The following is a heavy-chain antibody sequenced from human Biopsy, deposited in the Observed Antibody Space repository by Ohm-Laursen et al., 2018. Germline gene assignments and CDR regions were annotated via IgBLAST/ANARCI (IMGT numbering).Heavy chain of an antibody. CDR1: GSTFSSFA. CDR2: ISDSGGST. Sequence: GSLRLSCTASGSTFSSFAMSWVRQAPGKGLVWVSGISDSGGSTHYADSVKGRFSISRDTSKNTLYLQMNSLRAEDTAVYYCAKDVFGGFSGSTDYYAYYFDSWGQGTLVTVSS. CDR3: AKDVFGGFSGSTDYYAYYFDS. V-gene: IGHV3-23*01. J-gene: IGHJ4*02. D-gene: IGHD3-10*02.